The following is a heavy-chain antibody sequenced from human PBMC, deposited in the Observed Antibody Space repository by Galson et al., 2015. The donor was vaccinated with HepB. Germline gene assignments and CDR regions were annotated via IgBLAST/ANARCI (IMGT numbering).Heavy chain of an antibody. CDR3: ARDNTWLRFSYFDY. V-gene: IGHV1-18*04. CDR2: ISAYNGNT. D-gene: IGHD5-12*01. Sequence: SVKVSCKASGYTFTSSGISWVRQAPGQGLEWMGWISAYNGNTNYAQKLQGRVTMTTDTSTGTAYMELRSLRSNDTAVYYCARDNTWLRFSYFDYWAREPWSPSPQ. J-gene: IGHJ4*02. CDR1: GYTFTSSG.